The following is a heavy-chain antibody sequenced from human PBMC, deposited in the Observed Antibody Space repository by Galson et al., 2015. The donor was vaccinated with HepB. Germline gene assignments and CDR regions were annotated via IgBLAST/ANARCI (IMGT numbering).Heavy chain of an antibody. D-gene: IGHD3-10*01. V-gene: IGHV4-39*02. CDR3: ARRPGDYYKSGGYLSYWFDP. Sequence: SETLSLTCTVFGGSIDNDRYYWGWIRQPPGKGLEWIGNMYYGGRNQYNPSLKNRATISVDTSKNHFSLKLTSVTAADTAIYYCARRPGDYYKSGGYLSYWFDPWGQGTRVTVSS. J-gene: IGHJ5*02. CDR1: GGSIDNDRYY. CDR2: MYYGGRN.